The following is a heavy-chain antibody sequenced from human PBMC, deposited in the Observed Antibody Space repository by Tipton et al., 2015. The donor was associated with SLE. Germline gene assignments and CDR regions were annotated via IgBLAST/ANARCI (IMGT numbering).Heavy chain of an antibody. CDR2: ISSSSSYI. D-gene: IGHD2-2*01. Sequence: GSLRLSCAASGFTFSSYSMNWVRQAPGKGLEWVSSISSSSSYIYYADSVKGRFTISRDNAKNSLYLQMNSLRAEDTAVYYCARGGRFVVVPAARYYYYGMDVWGQGTTVTVSS. CDR3: ARGGRFVVVPAARYYYYGMDV. J-gene: IGHJ6*02. V-gene: IGHV3-21*01. CDR1: GFTFSSYS.